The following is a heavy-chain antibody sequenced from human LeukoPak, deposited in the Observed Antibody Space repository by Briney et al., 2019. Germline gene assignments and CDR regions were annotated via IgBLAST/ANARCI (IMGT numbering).Heavy chain of an antibody. D-gene: IGHD1-26*01. CDR2: ISAGGGNT. CDR3: ANARFSGSYVLGY. J-gene: IGHJ4*02. Sequence: PGGSLRLSCAASGFTFSSYAMSWVRQDPGKGLECVSVISAGGGNTYYADSVKGRFTISRDNSKNTLQMQMNSLRAEDTAIYYCANARFSGSYVLGYWGQGTLVTASS. CDR1: GFTFSSYA. V-gene: IGHV3-23*01.